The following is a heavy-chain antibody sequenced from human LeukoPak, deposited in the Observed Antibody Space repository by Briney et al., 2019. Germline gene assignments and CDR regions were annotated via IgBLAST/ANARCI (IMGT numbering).Heavy chain of an antibody. CDR3: ASRRGDGYNFGSDY. D-gene: IGHD5-24*01. CDR2: IYSGGST. J-gene: IGHJ4*02. V-gene: IGHV3-66*01. Sequence: GGSLRLSCAASGFTVSSNYMSWVRQAPGKGLEWVSVIYSGGSTYYADSVQGRFTISRDNSKNTLYLQMNSLRAEDTAVYYCASRRGDGYNFGSDYWGQGTLVTVSS. CDR1: GFTVSSNY.